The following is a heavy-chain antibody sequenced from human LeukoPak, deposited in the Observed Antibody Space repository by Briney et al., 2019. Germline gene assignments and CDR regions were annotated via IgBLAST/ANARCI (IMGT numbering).Heavy chain of an antibody. V-gene: IGHV1-2*02. CDR3: ARVRYQLHHWSFDP. Sequence: GASVKVSCKASGYTFTGYYMHWVRQAPGQGLEWMGWINPNSGGTNYAQKFQGRVTMTRDTSISTAYMELSRLRSDGTAVYYCARVRYQLHHWSFDPWGQGTLVTVSS. J-gene: IGHJ5*02. CDR1: GYTFTGYY. CDR2: INPNSGGT. D-gene: IGHD2-2*01.